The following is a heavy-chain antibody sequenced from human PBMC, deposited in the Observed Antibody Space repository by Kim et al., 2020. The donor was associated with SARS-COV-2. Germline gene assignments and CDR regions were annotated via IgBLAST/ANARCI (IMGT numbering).Heavy chain of an antibody. V-gene: IGHV3-23*01. CDR1: GFTFSDNA. D-gene: IGHD3-10*01. J-gene: IGHJ3*01. Sequence: GGSLRLSCAASGFTFSDNAMSWVRRAPGKGLEWVSGISGSITETKYDDSVRGRFTISRDNSKNTLYLQMDSLRVEDTAVYYCAKDCHDALGRGYFDSW. CDR3: AKDCHDALGRGYFDS. CDR2: ISGSITET.